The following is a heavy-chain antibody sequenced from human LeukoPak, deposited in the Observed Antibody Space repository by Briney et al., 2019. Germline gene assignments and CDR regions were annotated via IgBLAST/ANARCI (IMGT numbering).Heavy chain of an antibody. CDR1: EFTFDDYS. D-gene: IGHD1-26*01. J-gene: IGHJ4*02. CDR3: AKSDNPWEPVNLFDY. Sequence: PGGSLRLSCAASEFTFDDYSMHWVRHAPGKGLEWVSLISWDGGATYYADSVKGRFTISRDNSKNSLYLQMNSLRTEDTAVYYCAKSDNPWEPVNLFDYWGQGTLVTVSS. CDR2: ISWDGGAT. V-gene: IGHV3-43*01.